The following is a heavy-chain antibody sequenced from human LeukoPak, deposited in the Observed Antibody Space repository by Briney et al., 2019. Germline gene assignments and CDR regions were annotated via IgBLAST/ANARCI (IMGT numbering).Heavy chain of an antibody. Sequence: GGSLRLFCAPSGFTLSSYEMHWVRGAPGRGLEWISYISRTGNSIYYAYLVKGRFTITRDSAKNSLHLQMNSLRAEDTAVYYCARGPYSSNWYVDYWGQGTLVTVAS. J-gene: IGHJ4*02. V-gene: IGHV3-48*03. CDR1: GFTLSSYE. CDR3: ARGPYSSNWYVDY. D-gene: IGHD6-13*01. CDR2: ISRTGNSI.